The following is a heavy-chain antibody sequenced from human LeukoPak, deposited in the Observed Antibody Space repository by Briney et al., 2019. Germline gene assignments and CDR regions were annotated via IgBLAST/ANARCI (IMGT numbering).Heavy chain of an antibody. J-gene: IGHJ4*02. D-gene: IGHD2-2*01. V-gene: IGHV1-69*01. Sequence: SVKVSCKASGGTFSTYAINWVRQAPGQGLEWMGGIIPIFGTANYAQKFQGRVTITADESTSTTYMELNSLKSDDTAVYYCARNSYPGYCTSTSCYWGFWGQGTLVTVSS. CDR2: IIPIFGTA. CDR3: ARNSYPGYCTSTSCYWGF. CDR1: GGTFSTYA.